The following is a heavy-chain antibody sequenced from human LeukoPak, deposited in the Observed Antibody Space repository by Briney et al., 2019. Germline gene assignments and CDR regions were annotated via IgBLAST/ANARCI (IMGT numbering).Heavy chain of an antibody. V-gene: IGHV3-23*01. CDR2: ISGSGGST. CDR3: ARGDQAFDY. J-gene: IGHJ4*02. CDR1: GFTFSSYA. D-gene: IGHD3-16*01. Sequence: GGSLRLSCAASGFTFSSYAMSWVRQAPGKGLEWVSAISGSGGSTYYADSVKGRFTISRDNAKNSLYLQMNSLRAEDTAVYYCARGDQAFDYWGQGTLVTVSS.